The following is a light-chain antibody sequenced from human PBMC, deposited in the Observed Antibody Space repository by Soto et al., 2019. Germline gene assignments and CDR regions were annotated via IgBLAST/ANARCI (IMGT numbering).Light chain of an antibody. CDR1: QGISSA. Sequence: AIQLTQSPSSLSASVGDRVTITFRASQGISSALAWYQQKPGKAPKLLIYDASSLESGVPSRFSGSGSGTDFTLTISSLQPEDFATYYCQQFNNYSTFGQGTRLEI. J-gene: IGKJ5*01. V-gene: IGKV1D-13*01. CDR2: DAS. CDR3: QQFNNYST.